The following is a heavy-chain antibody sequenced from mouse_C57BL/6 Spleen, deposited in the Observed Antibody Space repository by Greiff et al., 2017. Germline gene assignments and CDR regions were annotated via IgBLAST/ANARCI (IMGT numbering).Heavy chain of an antibody. CDR2: ISSGSSTI. CDR1: GFTFSDYG. Sequence: EVKVVESGGGLVKPGGSLKLSCAASGFTFSDYGMHWVRQAPEKGLEWVAYISSGSSTIYYADTVKGRFTISRDNAKNTLFLQMTSLRSEDTAMYYCARGSIYYDYDVDFDVWGTGTTVTVSS. D-gene: IGHD2-4*01. J-gene: IGHJ1*03. V-gene: IGHV5-17*01. CDR3: ARGSIYYDYDVDFDV.